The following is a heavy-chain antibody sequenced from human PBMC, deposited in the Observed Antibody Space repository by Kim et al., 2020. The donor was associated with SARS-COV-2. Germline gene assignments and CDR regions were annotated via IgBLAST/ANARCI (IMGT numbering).Heavy chain of an antibody. V-gene: IGHV1-46*01. J-gene: IGHJ6*02. Sequence: AQKFQGRVTMTRDTSTSTVYMQLSSLRSDDTAVYYCAGGDFYPAYYYGMDVWGQGTTVTVSS. CDR3: AGGDFYPAYYYGMDV.